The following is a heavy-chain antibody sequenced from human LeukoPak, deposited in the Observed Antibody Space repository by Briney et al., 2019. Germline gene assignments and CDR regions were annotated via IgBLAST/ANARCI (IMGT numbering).Heavy chain of an antibody. J-gene: IGHJ6*02. D-gene: IGHD3-3*01. CDR2: IKSKTDGGTT. CDR1: GFTFSNAW. Sequence: GGSLRLSCAASGFTFSNAWMSWVRQAPGKGLEWVGRIKSKTDGGTTDYAAPVKGRSTISRDDSKNTLYLQMNSLKTEDTAVYYCTTAGFWSGYTNYYYYGMDVWGQGTTVTVSS. CDR3: TTAGFWSGYTNYYYYGMDV. V-gene: IGHV3-15*01.